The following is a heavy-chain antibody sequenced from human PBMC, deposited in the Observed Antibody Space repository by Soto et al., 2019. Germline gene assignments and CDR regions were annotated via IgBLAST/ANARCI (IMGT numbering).Heavy chain of an antibody. V-gene: IGHV1-8*01. Sequence: QVQLVESGAEVKRPGASGKGSCKASGYTFTSYDINWVRQATGQGLEWMGWMNPNSGSTGYAQNFQGRVTMTRNASISTAYMELSSLRSEDTAVYYCARAPVYCSGGSCYDYWGQGTLVTVSS. CDR2: MNPNSGST. CDR3: ARAPVYCSGGSCYDY. CDR1: GYTFTSYD. J-gene: IGHJ4*02. D-gene: IGHD2-15*01.